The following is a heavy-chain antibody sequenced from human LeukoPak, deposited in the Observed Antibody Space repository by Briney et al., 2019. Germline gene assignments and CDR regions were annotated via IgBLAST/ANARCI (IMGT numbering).Heavy chain of an antibody. D-gene: IGHD4-11*01. J-gene: IGHJ4*02. V-gene: IGHV3-21*01. Sequence: GGSLRLSCAASGFIFSSYSMNWVRQAPGKGLEWVSSISSSSSNTYYADSVKGRFTISRDNAKNSLYLQMNSLRAEDTAVYYCARQTTATPDAWDGFDYWGQGTQVTVSS. CDR3: ARQTTATPDAWDGFDY. CDR1: GFIFSSYS. CDR2: ISSSSSNT.